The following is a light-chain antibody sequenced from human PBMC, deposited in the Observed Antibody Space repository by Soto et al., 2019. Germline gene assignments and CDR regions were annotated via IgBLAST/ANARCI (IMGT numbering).Light chain of an antibody. CDR3: AEWDDSLNGRYV. CDR2: SNN. Sequence: QSVLTQPPSASGTPGQRVTISCSGRSSNIGSNTVNWHQQLPGTAPKLLIYSNNQRPSGVPDRFSGSKSGTSATLAISGLQSEDEADYYCAEWDDSLNGRYVFGTGTKVTV. V-gene: IGLV1-44*01. CDR1: SSNIGSNT. J-gene: IGLJ1*01.